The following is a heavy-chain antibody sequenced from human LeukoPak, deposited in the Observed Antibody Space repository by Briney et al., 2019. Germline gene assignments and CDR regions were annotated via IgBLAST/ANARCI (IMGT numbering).Heavy chain of an antibody. D-gene: IGHD3-10*01. J-gene: IGHJ6*03. Sequence: SETLSLTCTVSGGSISSYYWSWIRQPAGKGLEWIGRIYTSGSTNYNPSLKSRVTISVDTSKNQFSLKLSSVTTADTAVYYCARCEGVNYYGSGRSGYYYYMDVWGKGTTVTISS. V-gene: IGHV4-4*07. CDR3: ARCEGVNYYGSGRSGYYYYMDV. CDR1: GGSISSYY. CDR2: IYTSGST.